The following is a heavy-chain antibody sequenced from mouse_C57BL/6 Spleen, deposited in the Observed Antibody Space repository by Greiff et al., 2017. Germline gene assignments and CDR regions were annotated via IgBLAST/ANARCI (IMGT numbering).Heavy chain of an antibody. Sequence: VQGVESGPELVKPGASVKISCKASGYAFSSSWMNWVKQRPGKGLEWIGRIYPGDGDTNYNGKFKGKATLTADKSSSTAYMQLSSLTSEDSAVYFCARAITTVVAHYFDYWGQGTTLTVSS. D-gene: IGHD1-1*01. CDR3: ARAITTVVAHYFDY. V-gene: IGHV1-82*01. J-gene: IGHJ2*01. CDR2: IYPGDGDT. CDR1: GYAFSSSW.